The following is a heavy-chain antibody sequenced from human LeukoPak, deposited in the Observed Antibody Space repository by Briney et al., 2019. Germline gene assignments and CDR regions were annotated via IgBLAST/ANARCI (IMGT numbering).Heavy chain of an antibody. CDR2: MNPNSGNT. J-gene: IGHJ3*02. V-gene: IGHV1-8*01. Sequence: ASVKVSCEASGYTFTSYDINWVRQATGQGLEWMGWMNPNSGNTGYAQKFQGRVTMTRNTSISTAYMELSSLRSEDTAVYYCARGAGDSDAFDIWGQGTMVTVSS. CDR1: GYTFTSYD. D-gene: IGHD3-16*01. CDR3: ARGAGDSDAFDI.